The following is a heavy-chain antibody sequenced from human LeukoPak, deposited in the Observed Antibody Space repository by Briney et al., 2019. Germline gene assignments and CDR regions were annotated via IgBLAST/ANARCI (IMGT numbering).Heavy chain of an antibody. V-gene: IGHV3-30*18. CDR3: TKEGLGSGTFSAWFDL. D-gene: IGHD3-10*01. J-gene: IGHJ5*02. Sequence: GGSLRLSCTPSGFTFSSYGMHWVRQAPGKGLEWVAVASYEGSTVYYADSVKGRFTISRDNSKNTLYLQMNSLRVEDTAVYYCTKEGLGSGTFSAWFDLWGQGTLVTVSS. CDR2: ASYEGSTV. CDR1: GFTFSSYG.